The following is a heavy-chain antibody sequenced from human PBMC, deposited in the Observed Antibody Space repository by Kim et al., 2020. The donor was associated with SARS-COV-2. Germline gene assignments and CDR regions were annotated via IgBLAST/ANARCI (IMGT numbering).Heavy chain of an antibody. J-gene: IGHJ3*02. D-gene: IGHD3-22*01. CDR3: ARDKYYYDSSGYYDDAFDI. V-gene: IGHV3-21*03. Sequence: GRFTISRDNAKNSLYLQMNSLRAEDTAVYYCARDKYYYDSSGYYDDAFDIWGQGTIVTVSS.